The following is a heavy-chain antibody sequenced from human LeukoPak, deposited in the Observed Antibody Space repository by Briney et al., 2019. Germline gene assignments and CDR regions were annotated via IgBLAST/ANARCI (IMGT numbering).Heavy chain of an antibody. CDR1: GGSFSGYY. Sequence: PSETLSLTCAVYGGSFSGYYWSWIRQPPGKGLEWIGEINHSGSTNYNLSLKSRVTISVDTSKNQFSLKLSSVTAADTAVYYCARGRGVDYWGQGTLVTVSS. J-gene: IGHJ4*02. V-gene: IGHV4-34*01. CDR3: ARGRGVDY. D-gene: IGHD3-3*01. CDR2: INHSGST.